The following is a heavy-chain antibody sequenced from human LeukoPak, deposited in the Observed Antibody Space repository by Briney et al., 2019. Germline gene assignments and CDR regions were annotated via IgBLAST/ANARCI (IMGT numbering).Heavy chain of an antibody. V-gene: IGHV4-59*01. CDR1: GGSISSYY. Sequence: RPSETLSLTCTVSGGSISSYYWSWIRQPPGKGLERIGYIFYSGSTNYNPSLKSRVTMSVDTSKNQFSLTLISVTAAGTAVYYCARHPPTFGGLIALDYWGQGTLVTVSS. D-gene: IGHD3-16*02. CDR2: IFYSGST. CDR3: ARHPPTFGGLIALDY. J-gene: IGHJ4*02.